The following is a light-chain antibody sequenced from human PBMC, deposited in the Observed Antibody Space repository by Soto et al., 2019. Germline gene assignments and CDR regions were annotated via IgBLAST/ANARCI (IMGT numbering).Light chain of an antibody. CDR3: QQYNNGPTYT. J-gene: IGKJ2*01. CDR2: GAS. Sequence: EIVMTQSPATLSVSPGERATLSCRASQSISSSFAWYQQKPGQAPRLLIYGASTRPTGIPARCSGSGSGTDFTLTISSLQSEDFPVYYCQQYNNGPTYTFGQGTKLEIK. V-gene: IGKV3-15*01. CDR1: QSISSS.